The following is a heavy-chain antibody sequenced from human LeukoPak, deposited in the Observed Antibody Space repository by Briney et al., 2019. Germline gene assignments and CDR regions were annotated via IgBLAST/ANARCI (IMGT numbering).Heavy chain of an antibody. Sequence: PSETLSLTCAVSGGSISSYYWSWIRQPPGKGLEWIGYIYYSGSTNYNPSLKNRVTISVDTSKNQFSLKLSSVTAADTAVYYCARVEILGGWPGAFDIWGQGTMVTVSS. CDR2: IYYSGST. V-gene: IGHV4-59*01. CDR1: GGSISSYY. D-gene: IGHD1-14*01. CDR3: ARVEILGGWPGAFDI. J-gene: IGHJ3*02.